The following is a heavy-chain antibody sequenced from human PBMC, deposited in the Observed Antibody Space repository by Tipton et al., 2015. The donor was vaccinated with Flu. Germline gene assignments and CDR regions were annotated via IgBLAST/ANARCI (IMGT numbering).Heavy chain of an antibody. Sequence: QPVQSGAEAKKPGSSAKVSCKASGGTFDTYSITWVRQAPGQGPERMPGVNPFIGPPKNPQKFQDGVPSTSNDTTSTAYMELSGLRSDDTAVYYWSGGGGPGLERVDYFYIDVWGKGTTVTVSS. CDR3: SGGGGPGLERVDYFYIDV. V-gene: IGHV1-69*01. CDR1: GGTFDTYS. CDR2: VNPFIGPP. D-gene: IGHD3-16*01. J-gene: IGHJ6*03.